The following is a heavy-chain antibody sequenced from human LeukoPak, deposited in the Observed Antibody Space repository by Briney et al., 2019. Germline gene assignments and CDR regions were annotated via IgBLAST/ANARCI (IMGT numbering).Heavy chain of an antibody. V-gene: IGHV3-9*01. CDR2: ISWNSGSI. D-gene: IGHD3-10*01. CDR3: AKGSYSHYFDY. J-gene: IGHJ4*02. CDR1: GFTFSSYT. Sequence: GGSLRLSCAASGFTFSSYTMSWVRQAPGKGLEWVSGISWNSGSIGYADSVKGRFTISRDNAKNSLYLQMNSLRAEDTALYYCAKGSYSHYFDYWGQGTLVTVSS.